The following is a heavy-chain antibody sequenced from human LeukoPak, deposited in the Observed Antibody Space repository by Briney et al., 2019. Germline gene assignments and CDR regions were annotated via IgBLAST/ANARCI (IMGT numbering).Heavy chain of an antibody. CDR2: IYYSGST. Sequence: SETLSLTCTVSGGSISSGDYYWSWIRQPPGKGLERIGYIYYSGSTYYNPSLKSRVTISVDTSKNQFSLKLSSVTAADTAVYYCAREFGVVTVYYDYWGQGTLVTVSS. V-gene: IGHV4-30-4*08. D-gene: IGHD3-3*01. CDR1: GGSISSGDYY. J-gene: IGHJ4*02. CDR3: AREFGVVTVYYDY.